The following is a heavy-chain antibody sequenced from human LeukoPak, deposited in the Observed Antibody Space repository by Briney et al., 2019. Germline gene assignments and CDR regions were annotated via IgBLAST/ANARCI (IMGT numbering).Heavy chain of an antibody. Sequence: PSETLSLTCAVYGGSFSGYYWSWIRQPPGKGLEWIGEINHSGSTNYNPSLKSRVTISVDTSRNQFSLKLSSVTAADTAVYYCARRSSWYMGMDYWGQGTLVTVSS. CDR2: INHSGST. CDR3: ARRSSWYMGMDY. J-gene: IGHJ4*02. D-gene: IGHD6-13*01. CDR1: GGSFSGYY. V-gene: IGHV4-34*01.